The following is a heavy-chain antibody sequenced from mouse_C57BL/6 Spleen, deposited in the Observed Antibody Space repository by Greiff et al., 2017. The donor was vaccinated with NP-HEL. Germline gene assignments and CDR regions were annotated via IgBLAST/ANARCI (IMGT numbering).Heavy chain of an antibody. CDR2: IYPGSGST. V-gene: IGHV1-55*01. Sequence: VQLQQSGAELVKPGASVKMSCKASGYNFTSYWITWVKQRPGQGLEWIGDIYPGSGSTNYNEKFKSKATMTVDTSSSTAYMQLSSLTSEDSAVYYCARNRFGDYWGQGTTLTVSS. CDR1: GYNFTSYW. D-gene: IGHD3-1*01. J-gene: IGHJ2*01. CDR3: ARNRFGDY.